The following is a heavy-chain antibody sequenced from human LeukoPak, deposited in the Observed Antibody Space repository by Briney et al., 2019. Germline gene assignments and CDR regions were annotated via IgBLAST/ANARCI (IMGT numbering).Heavy chain of an antibody. CDR2: INHSGST. CDR1: GGSFSGYY. Sequence: SETLSLTCAVYGGSFSGYYWSWIRQPPGKGLEWIGEINHSGSTNYNPSLKSRVTISVDTSKNQFSLKLSSVTAADTAVYYCARDKDYGDYPYYYYGMDVWGKGTTVTVSS. CDR3: ARDKDYGDYPYYYYGMDV. J-gene: IGHJ6*04. D-gene: IGHD4-17*01. V-gene: IGHV4-34*01.